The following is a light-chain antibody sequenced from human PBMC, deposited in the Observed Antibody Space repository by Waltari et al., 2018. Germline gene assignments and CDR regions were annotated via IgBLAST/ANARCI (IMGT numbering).Light chain of an antibody. Sequence: EIVSTQPPATLCLSPGERPTLSCRTSQRPGVYLAWYQQRPGQAPRLLISDAFNRATGIPARFSGSGSGTDFTLTISSLEPEDFAVYYCQQQRNFIFGPGTKVDIK. CDR2: DAF. V-gene: IGKV3-11*01. J-gene: IGKJ3*01. CDR1: QRPGVY. CDR3: QQQRNFI.